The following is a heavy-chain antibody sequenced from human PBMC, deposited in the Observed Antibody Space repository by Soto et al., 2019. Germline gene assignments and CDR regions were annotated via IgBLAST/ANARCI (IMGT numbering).Heavy chain of an antibody. CDR1: GFTFSSYA. CDR2: ISGSGGST. CDR3: AKGSSSSSRSGMDV. Sequence: EVQLLESGGGLVQPGGSLRLSCAASGFTFSSYAMSWVRQAPGKGLEWVSAISGSGGSTYYADSVKGRFTISRDNSKSTLYLRMNRLSAEDTGVYYCAKGSSSSSRSGMDVWGQGTTVTVSS. V-gene: IGHV3-23*01. D-gene: IGHD6-6*01. J-gene: IGHJ6*02.